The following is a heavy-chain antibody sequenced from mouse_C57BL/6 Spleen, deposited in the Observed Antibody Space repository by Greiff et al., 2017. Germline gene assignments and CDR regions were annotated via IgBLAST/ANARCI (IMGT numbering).Heavy chain of an antibody. CDR1: GYTFTDYE. CDR3: TRSSDGYWYFDV. CDR2: IDPETGGT. J-gene: IGHJ1*03. D-gene: IGHD2-3*01. Sequence: VQLQQSGAELVRPGASVTLSCKASGYTFTDYEMHWVKQTPVHGLEWIGAIDPETGGTAYTQKFKGKAILTADKSASTAYMELRSLTSEGSAVYYCTRSSDGYWYFDVWGTGTTVTVSS. V-gene: IGHV1-15*01.